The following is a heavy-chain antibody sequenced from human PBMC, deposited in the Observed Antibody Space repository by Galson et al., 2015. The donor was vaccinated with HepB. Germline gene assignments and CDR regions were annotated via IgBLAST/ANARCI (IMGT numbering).Heavy chain of an antibody. D-gene: IGHD4-23*01. CDR2: TTNGIT. CDR1: SYSLTTYG. V-gene: IGHV1-18*04. J-gene: IGHJ3*02. CDR3: ATHRGGNSGDAFEI. Sequence: SVKVSCKASSYSLTTYGINWVRQAPGHGLEWMGWTTNGITTYAQNFQGRVIMTTDTSTSTAYMELRSLRSDDTAVYYCATHRGGNSGDAFEIWGQGTMVTVSS.